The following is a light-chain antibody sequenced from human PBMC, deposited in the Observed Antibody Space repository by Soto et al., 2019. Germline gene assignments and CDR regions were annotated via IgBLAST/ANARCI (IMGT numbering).Light chain of an antibody. CDR3: QQYSTYSPWT. J-gene: IGKJ1*01. CDR2: DAS. V-gene: IGKV1-5*01. CDR1: QSIGGY. Sequence: DIQMTQSPSTLSASVGDRVTVTCRASQSIGGYLAWYQQKAGKAPTLLIYDASNLEGGVPSRFSXXXXXXXXXXXXSSLQPDDFATYYCQQYSTYSPWTFGQGTKVELK.